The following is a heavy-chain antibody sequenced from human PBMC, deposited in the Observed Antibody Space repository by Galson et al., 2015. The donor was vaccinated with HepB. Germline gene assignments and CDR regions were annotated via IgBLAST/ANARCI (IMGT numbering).Heavy chain of an antibody. CDR3: AKDQDMTTVTPHGRYYYYGMDV. CDR2: ISGSGGST. Sequence: SLRLSCAASGFTFSSYAMSWVRQAPGKGLEWVSAISGSGGSTYYADSVKGRFTISRDNSKNTLYLQMNSLRAEDTAVYYCAKDQDMTTVTPHGRYYYYGMDVWGQGTAVTVSS. J-gene: IGHJ6*02. CDR1: GFTFSSYA. V-gene: IGHV3-23*01. D-gene: IGHD4-11*01.